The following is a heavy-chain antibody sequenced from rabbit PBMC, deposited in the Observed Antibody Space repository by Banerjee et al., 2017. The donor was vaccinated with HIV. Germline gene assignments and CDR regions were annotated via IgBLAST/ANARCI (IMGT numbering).Heavy chain of an antibody. D-gene: IGHD7-1*01. CDR2: IYTGSGNR. V-gene: IGHV1S45*01. CDR3: ARDRYAGYADYGFNL. CDR1: GFSFSSSYY. J-gene: IGHJ4*01. Sequence: QEQLEESGGDLVQPEGSLTLTCTASGFSFSSSYYMCWVRQAPGKGLEWIGCIYTGSGNRYYASWAKGRFTISKTSSTTVTLQMTSLTAADTATYFCARDRYAGYADYGFNLWGPGTLVTVS.